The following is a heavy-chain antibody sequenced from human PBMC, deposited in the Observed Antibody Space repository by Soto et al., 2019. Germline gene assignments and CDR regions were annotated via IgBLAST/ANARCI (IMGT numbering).Heavy chain of an antibody. CDR1: GYTFTSYD. Sequence: ASVKVSCKASGYTFTSYDINWVRQATGQGLEWMGWMNPNSGNTGYAQKFQGRVTMTRNTSISTAYMELSSLRSEDTAVYYCARGLGGGVDSIVVVSYYYYMDVWGKGTTVTGSS. D-gene: IGHD2-2*01. V-gene: IGHV1-8*01. CDR2: MNPNSGNT. J-gene: IGHJ6*03. CDR3: ARGLGGGVDSIVVVSYYYYMDV.